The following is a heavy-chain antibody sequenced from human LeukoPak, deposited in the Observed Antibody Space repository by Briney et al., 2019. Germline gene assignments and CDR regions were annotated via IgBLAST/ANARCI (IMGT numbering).Heavy chain of an antibody. CDR1: GFTFSSYW. CDR3: ARAGVITFGGVIVPTGFDP. Sequence: GGSLRLSCAASGFTFSSYWMSWVRQAPGRGLEWVANIASDGSVKYYVDSVKGRFTISRDNAKNSLYLQMNSLRAEDTAVYYCARAGVITFGGVIVPTGFDPWGQGTLVTVSS. J-gene: IGHJ5*02. V-gene: IGHV3-7*01. D-gene: IGHD3-16*02. CDR2: IASDGSVK.